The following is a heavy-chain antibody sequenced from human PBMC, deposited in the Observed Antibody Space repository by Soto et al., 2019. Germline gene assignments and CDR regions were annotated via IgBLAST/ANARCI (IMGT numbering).Heavy chain of an antibody. V-gene: IGHV4-34*01. J-gene: IGHJ3*02. Sequence: QVQLQQWGAGLLKPSETLSLTCAVFGGSLSGSYWSWIRQPPGKGLESIGEIYHSGRTNYSPSLKSRVTTSLDTSKNQFSLKLASVTAADTAVYYCARVGRYCTGGSCFFSAFDIWGQGTMVTVSS. CDR2: IYHSGRT. CDR3: ARVGRYCTGGSCFFSAFDI. D-gene: IGHD2-15*01. CDR1: GGSLSGSY.